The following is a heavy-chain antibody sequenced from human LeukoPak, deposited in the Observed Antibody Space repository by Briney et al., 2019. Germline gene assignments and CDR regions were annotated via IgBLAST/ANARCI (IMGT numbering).Heavy chain of an antibody. J-gene: IGHJ3*02. CDR2: MNPNSGNT. Sequence: GASVKVSCKASGYSFSTYDINWVRQATGQGLEWMGWMNPNSGNTGYAQKFQGRVTITRNTSITTAYMELSSLRSEDTAVYYCARDRSLYSSTWYVPRDGFDIWGQGTMVTVSS. D-gene: IGHD6-13*01. V-gene: IGHV1-8*03. CDR1: GYSFSTYD. CDR3: ARDRSLYSSTWYVPRDGFDI.